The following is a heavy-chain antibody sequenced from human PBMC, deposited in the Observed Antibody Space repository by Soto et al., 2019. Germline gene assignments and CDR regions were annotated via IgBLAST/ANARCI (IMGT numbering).Heavy chain of an antibody. D-gene: IGHD3-3*01. Sequence: QLQLQESGPGLVKPSQTLSLTCTVSGGSISSGGYYWSWIRQHPGKGLEWIGYIYYSGSTYYNPSLKRRVTLSVDTSKNQFSLKLSSVTAADTAVYYCARDQRPFITISYGMDVWGQGTTVTVSS. CDR2: IYYSGST. CDR3: ARDQRPFITISYGMDV. CDR1: GGSISSGGYY. J-gene: IGHJ6*02. V-gene: IGHV4-31*03.